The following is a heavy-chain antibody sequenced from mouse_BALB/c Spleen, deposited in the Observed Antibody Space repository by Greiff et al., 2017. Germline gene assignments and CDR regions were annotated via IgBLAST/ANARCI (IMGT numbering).Heavy chain of an antibody. CDR1: GFTFSSYA. D-gene: IGHD1-1*01. CDR2: ISSGGSYT. J-gene: IGHJ2*01. V-gene: IGHV5-9-3*01. CDR3: ARRGTTVVGPYVDY. Sequence: EVQLVESGGGLVKPGGSLKLSCAASGFTFSSYAMSWVRQTPEKRLEWVATISSGGSYTYYPDSVKGRFTISRDNAKNTLYLQMSSLRSEDTAMYYCARRGTTVVGPYVDYWGQGTTLTVSS.